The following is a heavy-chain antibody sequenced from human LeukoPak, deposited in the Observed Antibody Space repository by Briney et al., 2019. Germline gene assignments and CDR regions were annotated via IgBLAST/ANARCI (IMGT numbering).Heavy chain of an antibody. CDR3: ARELSRETGLCL. D-gene: IGHD3-16*01. CDR1: GFTFSSYW. CDR2: ISSSGSTI. J-gene: IGHJ4*02. Sequence: GSLRLSCAASGFTFSSYWMSWVRQAPGKGLEWVSYISSSGSTIYYADSVKGRFTISRDNAKNSLYLQMNSLRAEDTAVYYCARELSRETGLCLWGQGTLVTVSS. V-gene: IGHV3-48*04.